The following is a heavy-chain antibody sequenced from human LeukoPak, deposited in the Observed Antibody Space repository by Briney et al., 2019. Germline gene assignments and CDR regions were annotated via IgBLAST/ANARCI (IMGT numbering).Heavy chain of an antibody. CDR3: ARSETTYYYDSSVYFYYYYGMDV. V-gene: IGHV3-7*01. CDR1: GFTFSNYW. J-gene: IGHJ6*02. Sequence: GGSLRLSCAASGFTFSNYWMTWVRQAPGKGLEWVANIKQDGSEKYYVDSVKGRFTISRDNAKNSLYLQMNSLRAEDTAVYYCARSETTYYYDSSVYFYYYYGMDVWGQGTTVIVSS. D-gene: IGHD3-22*01. CDR2: IKQDGSEK.